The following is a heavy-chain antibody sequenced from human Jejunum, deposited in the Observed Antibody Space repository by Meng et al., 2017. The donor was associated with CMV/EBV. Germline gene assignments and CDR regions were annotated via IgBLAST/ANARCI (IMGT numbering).Heavy chain of an antibody. Sequence: SFASSAFSVSTNYIGWVRQAPGKGLGWISILPSGGATSYAASVKGRFTISRDNSKNTLYLQMNSLRAEDTAVYYCARDGYSSSWFVTWGHGTLVTVSS. V-gene: IGHV3-53*01. CDR3: ARDGYSSSWFVT. J-gene: IGHJ5*01. CDR2: LPSGGAT. CDR1: AFSVSTNY. D-gene: IGHD6-13*01.